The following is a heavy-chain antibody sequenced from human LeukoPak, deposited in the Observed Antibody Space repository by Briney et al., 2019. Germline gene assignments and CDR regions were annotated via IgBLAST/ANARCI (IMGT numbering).Heavy chain of an antibody. V-gene: IGHV7-4-1*02. CDR1: GYTLTSYA. Sequence: ASVKVSCKASGYTLTSYAMNWVRQAPGQGLEWMGWINTNTGNPTYAQGFTGRFVFSLDTSVSTAYLQISSLKAEDTAVYYCAREPKTSGSPHSYFDYWGQGTLVTVSS. J-gene: IGHJ4*02. D-gene: IGHD1-26*01. CDR3: AREPKTSGSPHSYFDY. CDR2: INTNTGNP.